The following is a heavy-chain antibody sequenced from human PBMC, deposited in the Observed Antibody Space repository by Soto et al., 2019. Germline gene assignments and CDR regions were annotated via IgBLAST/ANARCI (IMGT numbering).Heavy chain of an antibody. CDR3: ARDIRGAN. J-gene: IGHJ4*02. CDR2: ISASSTTI. Sequence: QVQLVESGGGLVKIGGSLRLSCAASGFTLSDHYMTWVRQVPGKGLEWVSYISASSTTISYADSVKGRFTISRDNAKNSLFLQMNSLRAEDTAVYYCARDIRGANWGQGTLVTVSS. CDR1: GFTLSDHY. V-gene: IGHV3-11*01.